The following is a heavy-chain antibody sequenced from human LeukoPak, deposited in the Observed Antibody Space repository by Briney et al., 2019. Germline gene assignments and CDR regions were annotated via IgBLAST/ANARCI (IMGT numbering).Heavy chain of an antibody. CDR1: GFTFSNAW. V-gene: IGHV3-15*01. D-gene: IGHD6-13*01. J-gene: IGHJ3*02. Sequence: AGGSLRLSCAASGFTFSNAWMSWVRQAPGKGLEWVGRIKSKTDGGTTDYAAPVKGRFTISRDDSKNTLYLQMNSLKTEDTAVYYCTTDTPGGSYSSSWYFGPRRDAFDIWGQGTMVTVSS. CDR3: TTDTPGGSYSSSWYFGPRRDAFDI. CDR2: IKSKTDGGTT.